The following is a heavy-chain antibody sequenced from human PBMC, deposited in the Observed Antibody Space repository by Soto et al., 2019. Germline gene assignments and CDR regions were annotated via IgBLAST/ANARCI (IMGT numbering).Heavy chain of an antibody. J-gene: IGHJ4*02. V-gene: IGHV3-30*18. CDR2: ISYDENNK. CDR1: GSTFSSYG. D-gene: IGHD7-27*01. CDR3: AKVLTGDLDY. Sequence: HPGGSLRLSCAASGSTFSSYGMNWVRQAPGKGLEWVAVISYDENNKYYADSVKGRFTISRDNSKNTLYLQMNSLRAEDTAVYYCAKVLTGDLDYWGQGTLVTVSS.